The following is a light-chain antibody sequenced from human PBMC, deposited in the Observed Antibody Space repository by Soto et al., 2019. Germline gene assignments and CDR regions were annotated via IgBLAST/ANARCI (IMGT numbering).Light chain of an antibody. J-gene: IGKJ2*02. Sequence: EIVLTQSPGTLSXSPGEXXTXXXRAXXXXXSSYLAWYQQKPGQAPRLLIYGASSRATGIPDRFSGSGSGTDFTLTISRLEPEDFAVYYCQQYGGSPGCTFGQGTKLEIK. V-gene: IGKV3-20*01. CDR1: XXXXSSY. CDR3: QQYGGSPGCT. CDR2: GAS.